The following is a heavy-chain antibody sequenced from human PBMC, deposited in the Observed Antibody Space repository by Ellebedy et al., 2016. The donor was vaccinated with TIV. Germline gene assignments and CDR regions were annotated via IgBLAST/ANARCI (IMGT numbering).Heavy chain of an antibody. CDR2: ITSSGSDT. Sequence: GGSLRLSXRASGFSFTTYAMSWVRQAPVKGLEWISLITSSGSDTYYPDSVKGRFTISRDNTNNSLYLQMTSLTTEDTALYYCTKLVSWDDGFDIWGQGTMVTVSS. CDR3: TKLVSWDDGFDI. D-gene: IGHD1-26*01. V-gene: IGHV3-23*01. CDR1: GFSFTTYA. J-gene: IGHJ3*02.